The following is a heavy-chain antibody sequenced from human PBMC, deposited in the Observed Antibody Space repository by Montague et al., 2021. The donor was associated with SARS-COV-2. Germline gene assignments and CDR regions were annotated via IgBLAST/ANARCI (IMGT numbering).Heavy chain of an antibody. J-gene: IGHJ4*02. V-gene: IGHV4-59*12. CDR1: GGSISSYS. D-gene: IGHD2-8*02. CDR2: IYYSGST. CDR3: ARGRYQNHLVLVVNTSQEGYFDS. Sequence: SETLSLTCTVSGGSISSYSWSWIRQPPGKGLEWIGYIYYSGSTNYNPSLKSRVAISVDTSKNKFSLRLTPVTAADTAIYYCARGRYQNHLVLVVNTSQEGYFDSWGQGTLVSVSS.